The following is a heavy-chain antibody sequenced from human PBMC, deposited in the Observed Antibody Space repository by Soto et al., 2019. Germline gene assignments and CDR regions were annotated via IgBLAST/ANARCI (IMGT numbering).Heavy chain of an antibody. CDR1: GGSISSGGYY. Sequence: SETLSLTCTVSGGSISSGGYYWSWIRQHPGKGLEWIGYIYYSGSTYYNPSLKSRVTISVDTSKNQFSLKLSSVTAADTAVYYCARSDLIAAAGPGLGDAFDIWGQGTMVTVSS. CDR2: IYYSGST. V-gene: IGHV4-31*03. J-gene: IGHJ3*02. CDR3: ARSDLIAAAGPGLGDAFDI. D-gene: IGHD6-13*01.